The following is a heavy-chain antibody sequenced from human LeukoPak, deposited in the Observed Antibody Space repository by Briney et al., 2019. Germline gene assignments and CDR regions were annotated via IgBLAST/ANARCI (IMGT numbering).Heavy chain of an antibody. Sequence: GGSLRLSCAASEFSVGSNYMTWVRQAPGKGLEWVSLIYSGGSTYYADSVKGRFTISRDNSKNTLYLQMNSLRAEDTAVYYCARLRSDFGLFLSAPDYWGRGTLVTVSS. D-gene: IGHD3-10*01. J-gene: IGHJ4*02. V-gene: IGHV3-66*04. CDR1: EFSVGSNY. CDR2: IYSGGST. CDR3: ARLRSDFGLFLSAPDY.